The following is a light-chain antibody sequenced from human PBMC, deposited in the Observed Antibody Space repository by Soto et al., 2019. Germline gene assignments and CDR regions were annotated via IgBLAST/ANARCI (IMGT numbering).Light chain of an antibody. J-gene: IGLJ1*01. CDR2: EVS. V-gene: IGLV2-14*01. CDR3: SSYTSSSTVV. Sequence: QSVLTQPASVSGSPGQSITISCTGTSSDVGGYNYVSWYQQHPGKAPKRMIYEVSNRPSGVSNRFSCSKSGNTASLTISGLQAEDEADYFCSSYTSSSTVVFGTGTKLTVL. CDR1: SSDVGGYNY.